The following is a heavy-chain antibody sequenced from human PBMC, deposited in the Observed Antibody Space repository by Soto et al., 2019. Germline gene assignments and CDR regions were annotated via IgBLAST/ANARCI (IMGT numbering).Heavy chain of an antibody. Sequence: PGGSLRLSCAASGFTFDDYTMHWVRQAPGKGLEWVSLISWDGGSTYYADSVKGRFTISRANSKNSLYLQMNSLRTEDTALYYCAKDKSYGMDVWGQGTTVTVSS. CDR3: AKDKSYGMDV. J-gene: IGHJ6*02. CDR1: GFTFDDYT. V-gene: IGHV3-43*01. CDR2: ISWDGGST.